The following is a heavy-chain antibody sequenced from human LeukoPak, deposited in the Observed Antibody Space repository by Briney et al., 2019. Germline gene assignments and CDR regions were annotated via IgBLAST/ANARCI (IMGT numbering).Heavy chain of an antibody. CDR2: INPSGGST. V-gene: IGHV1-46*01. CDR3: AMELPYKWELERGDY. Sequence: GASVKVSCKASGYTFTSYYMHWVRQAPGQGLEWMGIINPSGGSTSYAQKFQGRVTMTRDMSTSTVYMELSSLRSEDTAVYYCAMELPYKWELERGDYWGQGTLVTVSS. D-gene: IGHD1-26*01. J-gene: IGHJ4*02. CDR1: GYTFTSYY.